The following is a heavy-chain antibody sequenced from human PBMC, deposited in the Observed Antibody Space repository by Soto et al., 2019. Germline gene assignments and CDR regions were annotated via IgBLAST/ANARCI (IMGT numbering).Heavy chain of an antibody. CDR2: ISWNSGSI. V-gene: IGHV3-9*01. D-gene: IGHD1-26*01. CDR1: GFTFDDYA. J-gene: IGHJ3*02. Sequence: GGSLRLSCAASGFTFDDYAMHWVRQAPGKGLEWVSGISWNSGSIGYADSVKGRFTISRDNAKNSLYLQMNSLRAEDTALYYCAKDMFVMMQTEWGDGDAFDIWGQGTMVTVSS. CDR3: AKDMFVMMQTEWGDGDAFDI.